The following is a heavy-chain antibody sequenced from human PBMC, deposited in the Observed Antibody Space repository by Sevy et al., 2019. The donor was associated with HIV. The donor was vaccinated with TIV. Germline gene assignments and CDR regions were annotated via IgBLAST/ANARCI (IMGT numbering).Heavy chain of an antibody. CDR2: IKEDGSKK. D-gene: IGHD3-16*01. Sequence: GGSLRLSCAASGFTFSDYWVSWVRQAPEKGLEWVANIKEDGSKKYYVDSVKGRFIMSRDNAKNSLYLEMNSLRAEDTDIYYCARLKLHYDPYYFDLWGKGTLVTVSS. V-gene: IGHV3-7*01. J-gene: IGHJ4*02. CDR3: ARLKLHYDPYYFDL. CDR1: GFTFSDYW.